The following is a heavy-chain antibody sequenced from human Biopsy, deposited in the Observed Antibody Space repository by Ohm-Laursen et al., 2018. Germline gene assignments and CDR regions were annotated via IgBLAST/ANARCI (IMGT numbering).Heavy chain of an antibody. Sequence: PSETLSLTCTVSGGSFTGHYWSWIRQPPGKGLEWIGHISHTGYTSYKASPKSRVTISVDTSRNHFSLRLTSLSAADTAVYYYARGSNDFGGLYFPRWGQGTLLTVSS. CDR1: GGSFTGHY. CDR3: ARGSNDFGGLYFPR. CDR2: ISHTGYT. J-gene: IGHJ1*01. D-gene: IGHD4-23*01. V-gene: IGHV4-59*11.